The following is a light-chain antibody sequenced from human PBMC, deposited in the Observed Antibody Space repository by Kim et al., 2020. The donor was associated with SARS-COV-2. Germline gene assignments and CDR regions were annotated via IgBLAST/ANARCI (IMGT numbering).Light chain of an antibody. CDR2: GKN. CDR1: SLRNYY. Sequence: ALGPTVTITCQGDSLRNYYASWYQQKPGQAPLLVIYGKNNRPSGIPDRFSGSNSGNTASLTITGAQAGDEADYYCKSRDSSGTQLVFGGGTQLTVL. J-gene: IGLJ2*01. V-gene: IGLV3-19*01. CDR3: KSRDSSGTQLV.